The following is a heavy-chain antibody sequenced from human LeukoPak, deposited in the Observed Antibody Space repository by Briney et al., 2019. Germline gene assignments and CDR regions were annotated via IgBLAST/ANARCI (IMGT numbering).Heavy chain of an antibody. CDR1: GGSISSRSYC. CDR2: VHISGST. CDR3: ARQGYSGHPQGAADY. V-gene: IGHV4-61*09. Sequence: PSETLSLTCTVSGGSISSRSYCWSWIRQPAGKGLEWIGHVHISGSTNYNSSLKSRVTISVDTSKNQFSLKLSSVTAADTAVYYCARQGYSGHPQGAADYWGQGTLVTVSS. J-gene: IGHJ4*02. D-gene: IGHD4-23*01.